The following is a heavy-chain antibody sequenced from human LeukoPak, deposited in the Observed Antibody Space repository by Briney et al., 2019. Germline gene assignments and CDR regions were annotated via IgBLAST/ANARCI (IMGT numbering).Heavy chain of an antibody. CDR1: GYTLTELS. CDR3: ATLQPTRLIVVVSYFDY. D-gene: IGHD3-22*01. J-gene: IGHJ4*02. V-gene: IGHV1-24*01. CDR2: FDPDDGET. Sequence: ASVKVSCKVSGYTLTELSMHWVRQAPGKGLEWMGGFDPDDGETIYAQRFQGRVTMTEDTSTDTAYMELSSLRSEDTAVYYCATLQPTRLIVVVSYFDYWGQGTLVTVSS.